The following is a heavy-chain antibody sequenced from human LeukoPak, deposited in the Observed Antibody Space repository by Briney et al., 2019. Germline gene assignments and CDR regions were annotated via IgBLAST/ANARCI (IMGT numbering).Heavy chain of an antibody. CDR3: VKEHVDRAFTRSFEI. Sequence: PGGSLRLSCAASGFGFSTNPMSWVRQAPGKGLEWVSAISPDKTYYADSVKGCLTISRDNYKNTVDLHMNSPRAEDTAIYYCVKEHVDRAFTRSFEIWGQGIVVTVSS. CDR1: GFGFSTNP. J-gene: IGHJ3*02. CDR2: ISPDKT. V-gene: IGHV3-23*01. D-gene: IGHD3-3*02.